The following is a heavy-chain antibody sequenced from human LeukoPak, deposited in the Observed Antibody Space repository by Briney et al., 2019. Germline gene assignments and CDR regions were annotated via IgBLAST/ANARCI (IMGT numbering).Heavy chain of an antibody. Sequence: GGSLRLSCAASGFTFSSYSMNWVRQAPGKGLEWVSYIRGSGTTIDYADSVKDRFTISRGNAKNSLYLQMNSLRGEDTAVYYCARASRFYYYGMDVWGQGTTVTVSS. J-gene: IGHJ6*02. CDR3: ARASRFYYYGMDV. CDR1: GFTFSSYS. CDR2: IRGSGTTI. V-gene: IGHV3-48*04.